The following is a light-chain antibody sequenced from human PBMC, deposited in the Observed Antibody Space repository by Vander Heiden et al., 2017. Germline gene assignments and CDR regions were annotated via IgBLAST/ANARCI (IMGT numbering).Light chain of an antibody. J-gene: IGLJ3*02. CDR1: SSDIGAGYD. CDR2: GNS. Sequence: QSVLTQPPSVSGAPGQRIPIPCPGRSSDIGAGYDVHWYQQFSGTAPKLLIYGNSNRPSGVPDRFSGSKSGTSASLAITGLQAEDEADYYCQAHDSRLSGWVFGGGTTLTVL. V-gene: IGLV1-40*01. CDR3: QAHDSRLSGWV.